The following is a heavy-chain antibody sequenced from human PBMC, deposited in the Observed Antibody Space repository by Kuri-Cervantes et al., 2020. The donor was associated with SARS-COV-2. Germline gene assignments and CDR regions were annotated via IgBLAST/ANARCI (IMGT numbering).Heavy chain of an antibody. D-gene: IGHD6-6*01. CDR2: IYHSGST. V-gene: IGHV4-4*02. Sequence: SCAVSGGSISSSNWWGWVRQPPGKGLEWIGEIYHSGSTNYNPSLKSRVTISVDKSKNQFSLKLSSVTAADTAVYYCARTYSSSSLFCDYWGQGTLVTVSS. J-gene: IGHJ4*02. CDR1: GGSISSSNW. CDR3: ARTYSSSSLFCDY.